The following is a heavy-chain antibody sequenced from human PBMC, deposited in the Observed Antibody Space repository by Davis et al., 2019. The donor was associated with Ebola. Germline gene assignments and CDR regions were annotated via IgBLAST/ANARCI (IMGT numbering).Heavy chain of an antibody. CDR1: GYTFTSYS. CDR2: ISANNGNT. D-gene: IGHD3-10*01. Sequence: AASVKVSCKASGYTFTSYSISWVRQAPGQGLEWMGWISANNGNTNYSQKFQGRVTMTTDTSTSTAYMELRSLRSDDTAVYYCARDPPPLIIMVRGRLDPWGQGTLVTVSS. J-gene: IGHJ5*02. CDR3: ARDPPPLIIMVRGRLDP. V-gene: IGHV1-18*04.